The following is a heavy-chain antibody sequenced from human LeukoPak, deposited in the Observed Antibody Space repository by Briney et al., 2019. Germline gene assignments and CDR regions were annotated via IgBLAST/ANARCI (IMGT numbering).Heavy chain of an antibody. J-gene: IGHJ5*02. CDR2: INHSGST. D-gene: IGHD2-2*01. CDR3: ARCSSTNCYGRFDP. Sequence: SETLSLTCADYGGSFSGYNWRSIRQPPGKGLEWIGEINHSGSTNYNPSLKSRVTISVDTSKNQFSLKLSSVTAADTAVYYCARCSSTNCYGRFDPWGQGTLVTVSS. CDR1: GGSFSGYN. V-gene: IGHV4-34*01.